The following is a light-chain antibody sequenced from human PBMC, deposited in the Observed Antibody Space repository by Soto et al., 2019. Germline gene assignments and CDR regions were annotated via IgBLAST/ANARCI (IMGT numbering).Light chain of an antibody. Sequence: DILMTQSPATLSASPGERATLSCRASQSVSSNLAWYQQKPGEAPRLLIYGASTSATGIPPRFSGSGSGTEFTLTNSSLQSEDFSVYYRQQYNDTSSLTFGQGTRLEIK. CDR2: GAS. V-gene: IGKV3-15*01. J-gene: IGKJ5*01. CDR1: QSVSSN. CDR3: QQYNDTSSLT.